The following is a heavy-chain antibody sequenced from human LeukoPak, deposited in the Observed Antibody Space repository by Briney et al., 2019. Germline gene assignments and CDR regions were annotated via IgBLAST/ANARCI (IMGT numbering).Heavy chain of an antibody. D-gene: IGHD2-2*01. V-gene: IGHV1-3*01. J-gene: IGHJ6*02. CDR1: GDTFTSYA. CDR3: ASYPAAGDYYGMDV. Sequence: ASVKVSCKASGDTFTSYAMHWVRQAPGQRLEWMGWINAGNGNTKYSQKFQGRVTITRDTSASTAYMELSSLRSEDTAVYYCASYPAAGDYYGMDVWGQGTTVTVSS. CDR2: INAGNGNT.